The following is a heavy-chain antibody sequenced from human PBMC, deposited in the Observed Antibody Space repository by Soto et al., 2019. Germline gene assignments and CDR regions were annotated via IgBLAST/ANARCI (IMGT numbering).Heavy chain of an antibody. V-gene: IGHV3-23*01. D-gene: IGHD1-26*01. CDR3: AKERGGRDFES. CDR1: GFTFSRYG. J-gene: IGHJ4*02. CDR2: ISGSGTTT. Sequence: ELQLLECGGGLVQPGASLRLSCAASGFTFSRYGMTWVRQAPGKGLEWVSAISGSGTTTYYADSVKGRFTISRDNSKNTLYLQMNGLRDEDTAVYYCAKERGGRDFESWGQGTLVTGSS.